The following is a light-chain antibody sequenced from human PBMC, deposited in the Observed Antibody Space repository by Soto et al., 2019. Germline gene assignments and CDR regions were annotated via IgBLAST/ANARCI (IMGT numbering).Light chain of an antibody. CDR1: SSDVGAYND. V-gene: IGLV2-11*01. CDR2: DVS. J-gene: IGLJ1*01. Sequence: QSALTQPRSASGSPGQSVTISCTGTSSDVGAYNDVSWYQHHPGKAPKFMFYDVSKRPSGLPDRCSGSKSGNTASLTISGLHAEDEADYYCCSYAGSYTGVFGTGTKVTVL. CDR3: CSYAGSYTGV.